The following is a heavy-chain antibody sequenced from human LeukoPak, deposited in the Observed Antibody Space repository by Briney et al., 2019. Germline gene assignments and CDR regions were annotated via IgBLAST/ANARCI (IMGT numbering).Heavy chain of an antibody. J-gene: IGHJ4*02. CDR3: ARDGVYSSSWSSYYFDY. V-gene: IGHV1-69*04. D-gene: IGHD6-13*01. Sequence: ASVKVSCKASGYTFTGYYMHWVRQAPGQGLEWMGRIIPILGIANYAQKFQGRVTITADKSTSTAYMELSSLRSEDTAVYYCARDGVYSSSWSSYYFDYWGQGTLVTVSS. CDR2: IIPILGIA. CDR1: GYTFTGYY.